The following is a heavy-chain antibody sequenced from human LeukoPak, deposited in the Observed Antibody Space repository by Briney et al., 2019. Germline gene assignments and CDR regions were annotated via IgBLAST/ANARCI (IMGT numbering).Heavy chain of an antibody. Sequence: ASVTVSCKASGYTFTGYYMHWVRQAPGQGLEWMGGIIPFLGTTNYAQKFQGRVTITADEPSRTAYMELTYLRSDDTAVYYCTIIPNVILFTHYFEYWGQGPLVTVSS. D-gene: IGHD2-21*01. CDR3: TIIPNVILFTHYFEY. J-gene: IGHJ4*02. CDR1: GYTFTGYY. CDR2: IIPFLGTT. V-gene: IGHV1-69*13.